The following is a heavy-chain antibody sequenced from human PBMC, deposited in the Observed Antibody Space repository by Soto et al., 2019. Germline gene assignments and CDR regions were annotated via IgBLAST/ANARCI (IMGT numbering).Heavy chain of an antibody. D-gene: IGHD2-2*01. V-gene: IGHV1-2*04. Sequence: ASVKVSCKASGYTFTGYYMHWVRQAPGQGLEWMGWINPNSGGTNYAQKFQGWVTMTRDTSISTAYMELSRLRSDDTAVYYCARGCSSTSCHDYYGMDVWGQGTTVPVSS. CDR1: GYTFTGYY. CDR2: INPNSGGT. J-gene: IGHJ6*02. CDR3: ARGCSSTSCHDYYGMDV.